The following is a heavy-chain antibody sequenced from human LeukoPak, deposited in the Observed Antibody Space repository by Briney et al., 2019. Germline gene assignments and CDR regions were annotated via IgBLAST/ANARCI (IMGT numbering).Heavy chain of an antibody. V-gene: IGHV1-69*06. CDR2: IMPLFVTT. CDR1: RGSYA. Sequence: SVKVSCKASRGSYAISWVRQAPGQCLEWLGGIMPLFVTTNYTQNFEDRVTINADRSTNHVYMEVSSLRAEDTVIYYCARVFRRRHDFSDYGRPYDAFDVWGQGTLVTVSS. J-gene: IGHJ3*01. D-gene: IGHD4-17*01. CDR3: ARVFRRRHDFSDYGRPYDAFDV.